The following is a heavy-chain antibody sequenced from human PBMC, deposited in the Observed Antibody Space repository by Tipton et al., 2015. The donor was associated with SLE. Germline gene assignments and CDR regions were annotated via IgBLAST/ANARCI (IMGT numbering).Heavy chain of an antibody. V-gene: IGHV4-34*01. CDR3: ARDPLLSSSWDRGYYGMDV. D-gene: IGHD6-13*01. Sequence: TLSLTCAVYGGSFSGYYWSWIRQPPGKGLEWIGEINHSGSTNYNPSLKSRVTISVDTSRNQFSLKLSSVTAADTAVYYCARDPLLSSSWDRGYYGMDVWGQGTTVTVSS. J-gene: IGHJ6*02. CDR1: GGSFSGYY. CDR2: INHSGST.